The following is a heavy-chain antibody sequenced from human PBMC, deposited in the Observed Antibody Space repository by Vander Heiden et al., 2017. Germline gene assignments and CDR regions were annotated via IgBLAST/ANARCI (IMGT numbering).Heavy chain of an antibody. Sequence: EVQLVESGGGLVQPGGSLRLSCAASGFTFSSYWMYWVRQAPGKGLVWVSRISSDGSSTNYADSVKGRFTISRDNAKNTLCLQMNSLRVDDTAVYYCARVPAYDGDGYRHFDSWGQGTLVTVSS. CDR3: ARVPAYDGDGYRHFDS. J-gene: IGHJ4*02. CDR1: GFTFSSYW. V-gene: IGHV3-74*01. D-gene: IGHD3-16*02. CDR2: ISSDGSST.